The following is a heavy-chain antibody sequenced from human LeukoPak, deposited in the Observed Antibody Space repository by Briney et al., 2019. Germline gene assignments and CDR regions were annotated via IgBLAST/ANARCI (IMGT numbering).Heavy chain of an antibody. CDR1: GSTFSSYW. CDR2: IKQDGSEK. CDR3: ARDFRQHRM. Sequence: PGGSLRLSCAASGSTFSSYWMSWVRQAPGKGLEWVANIKQDGSEKYYVDSVKGRFTISRDNAKNSLYLQMNSLRAEDTAVYYCARDFRQHRMWGQGTLVTVSS. V-gene: IGHV3-7*01. D-gene: IGHD3-10*01. J-gene: IGHJ4*02.